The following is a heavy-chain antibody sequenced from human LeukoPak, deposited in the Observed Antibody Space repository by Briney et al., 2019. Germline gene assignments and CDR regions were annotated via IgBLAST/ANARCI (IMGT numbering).Heavy chain of an antibody. CDR3: AMQVGIYGDYNNWFDP. CDR1: GAPLNNYY. D-gene: IGHD4-17*01. J-gene: IGHJ5*02. Sequence: SETLSLTCTVSGAPLNNYYWNWVRQPPGKELDWIGNVDYSGSTRYNPSLKSRATMSLDSSKNQFSLRLTSVTAADMAVYYCAMQVGIYGDYNNWFDPWGQGARVTVSS. CDR2: VDYSGST. V-gene: IGHV4-59*08.